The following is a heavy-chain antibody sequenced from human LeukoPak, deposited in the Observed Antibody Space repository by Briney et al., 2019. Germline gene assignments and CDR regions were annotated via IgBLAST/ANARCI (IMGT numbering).Heavy chain of an antibody. J-gene: IGHJ3*01. CDR2: ISPNTGDT. D-gene: IGHD6-25*01. CDR3: ARVQSGSNAFDL. CDR1: HYSFVSYG. Sequence: ASVKVSCKACHYSFVSYGLLWVRQVPGQGPEWMGWISPNTGDTNYAQNLQGRVTMTTDTSTSTLYMELRSLTSDDTAVYYCARVQSGSNAFDLWGQGTMVTVSS. V-gene: IGHV1-18*01.